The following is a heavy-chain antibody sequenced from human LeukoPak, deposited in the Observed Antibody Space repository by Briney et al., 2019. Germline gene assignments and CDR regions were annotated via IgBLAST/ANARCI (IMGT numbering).Heavy chain of an antibody. J-gene: IGHJ4*02. CDR3: ATLGPTYYDFWSGYYTVMDADY. V-gene: IGHV3-21*01. D-gene: IGHD3-3*01. CDR2: ISSRSSYI. Sequence: GGSLRLSCAASGFTFSSYSMNWVRQAPGKGLEWVSSISSRSSYIYYAASVKGRFTISRDNAKNSLYLQMNSLRAEDTAIYYCATLGPTYYDFWSGYYTVMDADYWGQGTLVTVSS. CDR1: GFTFSSYS.